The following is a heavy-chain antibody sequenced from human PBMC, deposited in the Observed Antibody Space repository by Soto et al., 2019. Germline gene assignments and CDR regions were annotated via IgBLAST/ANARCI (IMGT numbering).Heavy chain of an antibody. CDR1: GFTFSSYA. J-gene: IGHJ6*02. D-gene: IGHD3-16*01. CDR3: AKARGGYPYYRLDV. CDR2: ISVSGGST. V-gene: IGHV3-23*01. Sequence: QPGGSLRLSCAASGFTFSSYAMSWVRQAPGKGLEWVSAISVSGGSTFYADSVKGRFTISRDNSKNTLHLEMNSLRAEDTALYYCAKARGGYPYYRLDVWGQGSTVTVSS.